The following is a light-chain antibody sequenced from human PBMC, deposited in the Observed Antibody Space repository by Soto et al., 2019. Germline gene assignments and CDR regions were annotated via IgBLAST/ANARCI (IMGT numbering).Light chain of an antibody. CDR2: GAS. CDR3: QQYNHWPPIT. Sequence: EIVMTQSDATLSVSPGERATLSCRASRSVKTNLAWYQQNPGQAPRLLIYGASTRATNVSARFSGSGSGTEFTLTISSLQSEDFALYDGQQYNHWPPITFGPGTRLEIK. J-gene: IGKJ5*01. V-gene: IGKV3-15*01. CDR1: RSVKTN.